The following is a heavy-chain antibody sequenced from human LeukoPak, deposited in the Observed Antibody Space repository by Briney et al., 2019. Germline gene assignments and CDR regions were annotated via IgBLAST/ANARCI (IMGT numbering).Heavy chain of an antibody. CDR1: GFTFSSYG. Sequence: GGSLRLSCAASGFTFSSYGMHWVRQAPGKGLEWVAFIRYDRTYNYYADSVKGRFTISRDNSKNTLYLQMSSLRAEDTAVYYCAKGGSSSWDFFDYWGQGTLVTVSS. J-gene: IGHJ4*02. CDR2: IRYDRTYN. D-gene: IGHD2-2*01. CDR3: AKGGSSSWDFFDY. V-gene: IGHV3-30*02.